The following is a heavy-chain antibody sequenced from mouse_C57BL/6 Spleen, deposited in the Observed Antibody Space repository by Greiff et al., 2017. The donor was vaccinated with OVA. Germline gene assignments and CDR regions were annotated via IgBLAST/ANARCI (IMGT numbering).Heavy chain of an antibody. J-gene: IGHJ3*01. V-gene: IGHV1-52*01. CDR3: AREGGPSWFAY. CDR1: GYTFTSYW. Sequence: VQLQQPGAELVRPGSSVKLSCKASGYTFTSYWMHWVKQRPIQGLEWIGNIEPYDSETHYNQKVKDKGTLTVDKSSSTAYMQLGSLTSEYSAVYYCAREGGPSWFAYWGQGTLVTVSA. CDR2: IEPYDSET.